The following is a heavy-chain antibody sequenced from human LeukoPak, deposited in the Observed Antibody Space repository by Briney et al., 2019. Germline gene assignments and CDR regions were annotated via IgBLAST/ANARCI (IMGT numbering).Heavy chain of an antibody. Sequence: QPGGSLRLSCAASGFTFSNYAMSWFRQGPGKGLEWVSTIPGGGGSTQYADSVKGRFTISRDNPENTLYLQMTSLRAEDTALYYCTKASTYSSGWYSDSWGQGTLVTVSS. J-gene: IGHJ4*02. V-gene: IGHV3-23*01. CDR1: GFTFSNYA. D-gene: IGHD6-19*01. CDR2: IPGGGGST. CDR3: TKASTYSSGWYSDS.